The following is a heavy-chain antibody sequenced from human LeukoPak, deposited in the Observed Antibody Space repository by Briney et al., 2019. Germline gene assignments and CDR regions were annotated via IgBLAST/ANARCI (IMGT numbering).Heavy chain of an antibody. CDR3: ARAPYYYDSSGAAKVYFQH. CDR2: IQYDGSNK. CDR1: GFSFSSYG. J-gene: IGHJ1*01. D-gene: IGHD3-22*01. Sequence: GGSLRLSCAASGFSFSSYGMQWVRQAPGKGLERVAFIQYDGSNKYYAESVKGRFTISRDNSKNTLYLQMNSLRADDTAVYYCARAPYYYDSSGAAKVYFQHWGQGTLVTVSS. V-gene: IGHV3-30*02.